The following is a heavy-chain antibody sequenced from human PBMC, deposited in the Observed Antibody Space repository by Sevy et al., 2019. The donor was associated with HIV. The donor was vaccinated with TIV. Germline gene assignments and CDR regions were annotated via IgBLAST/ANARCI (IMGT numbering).Heavy chain of an antibody. CDR3: AKFVVVVAATRNYYYGMDV. D-gene: IGHD2-15*01. CDR1: GFTFSSYA. Sequence: GGSLRLSCAASGFTFSSYAMSWVRQAPGKGLEWVLAISGSGGSTYYADSVKGRFTISRDNSKNTLYLQMNSLRAEDTAVYYCAKFVVVVAATRNYYYGMDVWGQGTTVTVSS. CDR2: ISGSGGST. J-gene: IGHJ6*02. V-gene: IGHV3-23*01.